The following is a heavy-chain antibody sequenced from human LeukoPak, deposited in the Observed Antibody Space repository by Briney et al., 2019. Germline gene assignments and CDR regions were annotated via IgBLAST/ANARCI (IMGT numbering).Heavy chain of an antibody. V-gene: IGHV3-53*01. J-gene: IGHJ5*02. Sequence: GGSLRLSCAASGFTFSTNHMTWVRQAPGKGLEWVSVIYSGGSTYYADSVKGRFIISRDNSKNTLSLQMNSLRAEDTAVYYCVRDLSWGQGTLVTVSS. CDR2: IYSGGST. CDR1: GFTFSTNH. CDR3: VRDLS.